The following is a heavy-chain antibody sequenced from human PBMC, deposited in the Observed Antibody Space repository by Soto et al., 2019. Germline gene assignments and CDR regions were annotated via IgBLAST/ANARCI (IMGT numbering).Heavy chain of an antibody. CDR1: GFTFSSYS. V-gene: IGHV3-21*01. Sequence: EVQLVEYGGGLVKPGGSLRLSCAASGFTFSSYSMNWVRQAPVKGLEWVSSISSSSSYIYYADSVKGRFTISIDNAKNSLYLQMNSLRAEDTAVYYCARDSRRLPGTVFDYWGQGTLVTVSS. D-gene: IGHD5-12*01. J-gene: IGHJ4*02. CDR2: ISSSSSYI. CDR3: ARDSRRLPGTVFDY.